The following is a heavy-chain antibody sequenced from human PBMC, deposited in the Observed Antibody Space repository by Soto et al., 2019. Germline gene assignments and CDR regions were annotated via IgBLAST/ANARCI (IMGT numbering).Heavy chain of an antibody. CDR3: ASSYYYDSSGYSSLYYYYGMDV. J-gene: IGHJ6*02. Sequence: ASVKVSCKASGGTFSSYTISWVRQAPGQGLEWMGRIIPILGIANYAQKFQGRVTITADKSTSTAYMELSSLRSEDTAVYYCASSYYYDSSGYSSLYYYYGMDVWGQGTTVTVSS. CDR2: IIPILGIA. CDR1: GGTFSSYT. D-gene: IGHD3-22*01. V-gene: IGHV1-69*02.